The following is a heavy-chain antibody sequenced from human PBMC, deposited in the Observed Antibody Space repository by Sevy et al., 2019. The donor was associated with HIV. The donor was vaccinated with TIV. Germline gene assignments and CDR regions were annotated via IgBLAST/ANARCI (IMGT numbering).Heavy chain of an antibody. J-gene: IGHJ4*02. Sequence: GGSLRLSCAASGFDFSDYYMNWIRQTPGKGLEWISYISVSSSAKYYTDSVKGRFAISRDNARNSLYLQMNSLRVEDTAVYFCVGRRYGPAYSGSYDFDYWGQGALVTVSS. CDR1: GFDFSDYY. D-gene: IGHD1-26*01. V-gene: IGHV3-11*01. CDR2: ISVSSSAK. CDR3: VGRRYGPAYSGSYDFDY.